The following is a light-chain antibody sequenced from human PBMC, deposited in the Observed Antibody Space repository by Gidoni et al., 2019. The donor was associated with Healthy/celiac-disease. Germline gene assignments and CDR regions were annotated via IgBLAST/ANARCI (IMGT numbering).Light chain of an antibody. CDR1: QGIRNY. Sequence: DIQMTQSPSSLSASVGDRVTITCRASQGIRNYLAWYQQKPGKVPKLLIYAASTLHSGVPSRFSGSGSGTDFTLTICSLQPEDFATYSCQTYNSAPLTFGGGTKVEIK. CDR2: AAS. J-gene: IGKJ4*01. CDR3: QTYNSAPLT. V-gene: IGKV1-27*01.